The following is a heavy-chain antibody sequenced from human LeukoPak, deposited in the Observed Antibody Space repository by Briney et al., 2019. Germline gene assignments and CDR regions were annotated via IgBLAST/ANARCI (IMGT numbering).Heavy chain of an antibody. CDR1: GFTFSSYE. CDR2: ISSSGSTI. Sequence: PGGSLRLSCAASGFTFSSYEMNWVRQAPGKGLEWVSYISSSGSTIYYADSVKGRFTISRDNSKNTLYLQMNSLRAEDTAVYYCAKSMVRGVIIPRGNYFDYWGQGTLVTVSS. J-gene: IGHJ4*02. CDR3: AKSMVRGVIIPRGNYFDY. V-gene: IGHV3-48*03. D-gene: IGHD3-10*01.